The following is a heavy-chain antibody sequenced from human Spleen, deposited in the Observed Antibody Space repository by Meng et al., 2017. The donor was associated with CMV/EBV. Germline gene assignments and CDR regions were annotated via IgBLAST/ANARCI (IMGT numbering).Heavy chain of an antibody. V-gene: IGHV3-30*02. CDR3: ARSEFDP. J-gene: IGHJ5*02. Sequence: GESLKISCAASGFTFSSYGMHWVRQAPGKGLEWVAFIHYDGSNKYYADSVKGRFTISRDNAKNTLYLQMNSLRAEDTAVYYCARSEFDPWGQGTLVTVSS. CDR2: IHYDGSNK. CDR1: GFTFSSYG.